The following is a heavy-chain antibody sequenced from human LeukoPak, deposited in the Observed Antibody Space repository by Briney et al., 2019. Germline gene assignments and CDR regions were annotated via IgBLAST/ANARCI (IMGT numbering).Heavy chain of an antibody. J-gene: IGHJ4*02. V-gene: IGHV3-11*01. CDR3: AKVGSISAAGTIDY. D-gene: IGHD6-13*01. Sequence: GGSLRLSCAASGFIFSDHYMSWMRQVPGKGLEWVSYISSSGGTTNYADSVKGRFTISRDNAQNSLYMQMNSLRAEDTAVYYCAKVGSISAAGTIDYWGQGTLVTVSS. CDR2: ISSSGGTT. CDR1: GFIFSDHY.